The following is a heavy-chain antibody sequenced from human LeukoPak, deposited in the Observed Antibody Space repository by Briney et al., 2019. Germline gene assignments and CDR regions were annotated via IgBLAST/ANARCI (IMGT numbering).Heavy chain of an antibody. D-gene: IGHD2-2*02. J-gene: IGHJ6*02. CDR3: ARDIVVVPAAIVGGMDV. Sequence: GASVKVSCKASGYTFTSYGISWVRQAPGQGLEWMGWISAYNGNTNYAQKLQGRVTMTTDTSTNTAYMELRSLRSDDTAVYYCARDIVVVPAAIVGGMDVWGQGTTVTVSS. CDR1: GYTFTSYG. V-gene: IGHV1-18*01. CDR2: ISAYNGNT.